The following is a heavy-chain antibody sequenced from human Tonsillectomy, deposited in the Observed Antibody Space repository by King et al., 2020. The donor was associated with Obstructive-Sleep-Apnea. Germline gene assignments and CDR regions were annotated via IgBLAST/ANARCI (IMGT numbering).Heavy chain of an antibody. CDR2: IIPIVGIA. CDR3: ATDRGFGELNWFDP. J-gene: IGHJ5*02. Sequence: QLVQSGAEVKKPGSSGKVSCKASGGTFSSYVISWVRQSAGKGLEWLGRIIPIVGIANYAQKFQGRVTITADKSTSTAYMELSSLGSEDTAVYYCATDRGFGELNWFDPWGQGTLVTVSS. CDR1: GGTFSSYV. V-gene: IGHV1-69*04. D-gene: IGHD3-10*01.